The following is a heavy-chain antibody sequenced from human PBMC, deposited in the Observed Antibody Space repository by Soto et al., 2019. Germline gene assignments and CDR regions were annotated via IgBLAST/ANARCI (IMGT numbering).Heavy chain of an antibody. D-gene: IGHD3-10*01. V-gene: IGHV3-72*01. J-gene: IGHJ4*02. CDR3: VRDSGRGFYFDY. CDR2: IRNRPNSYTT. CDR1: GFTFSDHY. Sequence: EVQLVESGGGLVQPGGSLRLSCAASGFTFSDHYMDWVRQAPGKGLEWVGRIRNRPNSYTTQYAASVEARFAVLRDDSENLLYLQMNDLKTEDTAVYYCVRDSGRGFYFDYWGQGAQVTVSS.